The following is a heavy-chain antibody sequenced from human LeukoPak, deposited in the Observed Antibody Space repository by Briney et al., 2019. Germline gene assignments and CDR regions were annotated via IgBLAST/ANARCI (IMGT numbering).Heavy chain of an antibody. Sequence: ASVKVSCKASGYTFTGYYMHWVRQAPGQGLEWMGWINPNSGGTNYAQKFQGRVTMTRDTSISTAYMELSRLRSDDTAVYYCARSPVVPAATFDWCDPWGQGTLVTVSS. CDR3: ARSPVVPAATFDWCDP. J-gene: IGHJ5*02. D-gene: IGHD2-2*01. CDR1: GYTFTGYY. V-gene: IGHV1-2*02. CDR2: INPNSGGT.